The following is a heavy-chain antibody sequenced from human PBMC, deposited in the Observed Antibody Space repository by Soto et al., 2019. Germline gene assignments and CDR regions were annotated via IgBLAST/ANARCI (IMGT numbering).Heavy chain of an antibody. CDR3: ARDKRGLTMVRGVISGY. J-gene: IGHJ4*02. CDR2: ISYDGSNK. V-gene: IGHV3-30-3*01. D-gene: IGHD3-10*01. CDR1: GFTFSSYA. Sequence: QVQLVESGGGVVQPGRSLRLSCAASGFTFSSYAMHWVRQAPGKGREWVAVISYDGSNKYYADSVKGRFTISRDNSKNSLYLHMNSLRAEDTAVYYCARDKRGLTMVRGVISGYWGQGTLVTVSS.